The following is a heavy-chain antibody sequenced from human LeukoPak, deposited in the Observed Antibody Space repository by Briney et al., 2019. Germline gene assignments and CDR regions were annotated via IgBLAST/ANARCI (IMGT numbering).Heavy chain of an antibody. CDR2: ISSSSSYI. CDR1: GFSFSTYW. CDR3: ARAGDYGDYVVDY. Sequence: PGGSLRLSCGASGFSFSTYWMDWVRQAPGKGLEWASSISSSSSYIYYADSVKGRFTISRDNAKNSLYLQMNSLRAEDTAVYYCARAGDYGDYVVDYWGQGTLVTVSS. D-gene: IGHD4-17*01. V-gene: IGHV3-21*01. J-gene: IGHJ4*02.